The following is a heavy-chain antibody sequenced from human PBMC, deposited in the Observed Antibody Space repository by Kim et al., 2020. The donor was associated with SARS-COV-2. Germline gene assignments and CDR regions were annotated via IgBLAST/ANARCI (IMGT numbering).Heavy chain of an antibody. CDR3: ARDGGYSSYDDYYFDY. J-gene: IGHJ4*02. V-gene: IGHV3-66*01. Sequence: SVKDRFTISRDNAKNMLYRQMNSPRAEDTAVYYCARDGGYSSYDDYYFDYWGQGTLVTVSS. D-gene: IGHD5-12*01.